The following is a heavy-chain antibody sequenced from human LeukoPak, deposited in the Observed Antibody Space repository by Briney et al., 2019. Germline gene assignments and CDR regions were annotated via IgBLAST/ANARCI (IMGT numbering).Heavy chain of an antibody. Sequence: ASVKVSCKASGYTFTSYGISWVRQAPGQGLEWMGWISAYNGNTNYAQKLQGRVTMTTDTSTSTAYMELRSLRSDDTAVYYCARDRLVTHSDAFDIWGQGTMVTVSS. V-gene: IGHV1-18*01. CDR1: GYTFTSYG. CDR3: ARDRLVTHSDAFDI. J-gene: IGHJ3*02. CDR2: ISAYNGNT. D-gene: IGHD3-9*01.